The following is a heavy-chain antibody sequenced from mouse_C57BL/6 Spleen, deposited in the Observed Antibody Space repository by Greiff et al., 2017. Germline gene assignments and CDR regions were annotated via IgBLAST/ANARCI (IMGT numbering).Heavy chain of an antibody. CDR1: GFTFSSYG. CDR3: ARHAHYGSSLYAMDD. V-gene: IGHV5-6*01. J-gene: IGHJ4*01. CDR2: ISSGGSYT. D-gene: IGHD1-1*01. Sequence: EVQGVESGGDLVKPGGSLKLSCAASGFTFSSYGMSWVRQTPDKRLEWVATISSGGSYTYYPDSVKGRFTISRDNAKNTLYLQMSSLKSEDTAMYYCARHAHYGSSLYAMDDWGQGTSVTVSS.